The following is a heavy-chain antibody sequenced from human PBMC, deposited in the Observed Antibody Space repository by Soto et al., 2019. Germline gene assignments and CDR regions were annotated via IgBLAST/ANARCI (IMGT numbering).Heavy chain of an antibody. Sequence: GESLKISCAASGFTFSSYAMSWVRQAPGKGLEWVSAISGSGGSTYYADSVKGRFTISRDNSKNTLYLQMNSLRAEDTAVYYCAKIEYSSSYYFDYWGQGTLVTVSS. CDR1: GFTFSSYA. J-gene: IGHJ4*02. V-gene: IGHV3-23*01. CDR2: ISGSGGST. CDR3: AKIEYSSSYYFDY. D-gene: IGHD6-6*01.